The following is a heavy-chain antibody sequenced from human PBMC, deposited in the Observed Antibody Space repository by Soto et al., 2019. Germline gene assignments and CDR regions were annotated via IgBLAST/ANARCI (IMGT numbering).Heavy chain of an antibody. J-gene: IGHJ4*02. Sequence: SVSLPLPCTVGHGALSVSNVFWRCTRQPPGKGFECIANSDYSWTAYFNPSLGTRVTCPINTSNHQFSLTLYTLTPADTAVYYCARTKGRHLDFWGQGILVTVSS. CDR2: SDYSWTA. CDR3: ARTKGRHLDF. D-gene: IGHD2-8*01. CDR1: HGALSVSNVF. V-gene: IGHV4-39*01.